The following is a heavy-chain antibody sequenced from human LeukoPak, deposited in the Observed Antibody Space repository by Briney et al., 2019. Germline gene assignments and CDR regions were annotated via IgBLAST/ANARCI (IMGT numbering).Heavy chain of an antibody. CDR3: ARGGRGFDY. CDR1: GDSISSGGYY. D-gene: IGHD3-10*01. V-gene: IGHV4-31*03. CDR2: IYDRGST. Sequence: SETLSLTCTVSGDSISSGGYYWCWIRQPPGQGLEGIGIIYDRGSTYYNPSLKSRVTISVDTSKNQFSLKLSSVTAADMAVYYCARGGRGFDYWGQGTLVTVSS. J-gene: IGHJ4*02.